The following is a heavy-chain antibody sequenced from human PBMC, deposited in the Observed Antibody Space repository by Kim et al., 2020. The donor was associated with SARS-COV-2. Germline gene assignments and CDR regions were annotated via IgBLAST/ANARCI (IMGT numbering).Heavy chain of an antibody. V-gene: IGHV1-18*01. CDR3: ARDTPTIIGVVIPAYFDY. CDR1: GYTFTSYG. D-gene: IGHD3-3*01. J-gene: IGHJ4*01. CDR2: ISAYHANT. Sequence: ASVKVSCKASGYTFTSYGISWVRQAPGQGLEWLGLISAYHANTHYAQNLQGRVTLTTDTSTSTAYMELRGLRSDDTAVYYCARDTPTIIGVVIPAYFDYW.